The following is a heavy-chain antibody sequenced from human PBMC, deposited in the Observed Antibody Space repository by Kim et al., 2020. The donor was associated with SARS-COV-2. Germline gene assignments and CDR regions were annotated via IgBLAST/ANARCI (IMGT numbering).Heavy chain of an antibody. J-gene: IGHJ6*02. CDR1: GGTFSSYA. D-gene: IGHD3-10*01. Sequence: SVKVSCKASGGTFSSYAIGWVRQAPGQGLEWMGGIIPIFGTANYAQKFQGRVTITADESTSTAYMELSSLRSEDTAVYYCARDIGYAGSGSYLYYYYGMDVWGQGTTVTVSS. CDR2: IIPIFGTA. V-gene: IGHV1-69*13. CDR3: ARDIGYAGSGSYLYYYYGMDV.